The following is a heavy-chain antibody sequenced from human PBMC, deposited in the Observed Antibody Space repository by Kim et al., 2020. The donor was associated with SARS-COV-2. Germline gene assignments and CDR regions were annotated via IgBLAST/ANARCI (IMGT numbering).Heavy chain of an antibody. J-gene: IGHJ3*02. Sequence: GGSLRLSCAASGFTFSSYSMNWVRQAPGKGLEWVSSITSSSSYIYYADSVKGRFTISRDNAKNSLYLQMNSLRAEDTAVYYCARGSRVRITMCRGDLDAFDTWGQGTMVTVSS. CDR2: ITSSSSYI. V-gene: IGHV3-21*01. D-gene: IGHD3-10*01. CDR1: GFTFSSYS. CDR3: ARGSRVRITMCRGDLDAFDT.